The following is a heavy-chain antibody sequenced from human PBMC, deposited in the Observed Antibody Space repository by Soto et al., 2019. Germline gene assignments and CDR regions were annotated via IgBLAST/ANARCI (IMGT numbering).Heavy chain of an antibody. CDR3: ARDVVPAAMPIGWFDP. J-gene: IGHJ5*02. Sequence: GASVKVSCKASGGTFSSYAISWVRQAPGQGLEWMGRIIPILGIANYAQKFQGRVTITADKSTSTAYMELSSLRSEDTAVYYCARDVVPAAMPIGWFDPWGQGTMVTVS. CDR1: GGTFSSYA. D-gene: IGHD2-2*01. V-gene: IGHV1-69*04. CDR2: IIPILGIA.